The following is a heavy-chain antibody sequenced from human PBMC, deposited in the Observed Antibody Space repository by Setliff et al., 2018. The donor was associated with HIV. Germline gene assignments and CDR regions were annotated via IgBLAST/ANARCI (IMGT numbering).Heavy chain of an antibody. CDR1: GFNFMKYA. V-gene: IGHV3-23*01. Sequence: LRLSCEASGFNFMKYAMSWVRQAPGKGLAWVSTISGSGGKTYYADSVKVRFIISRDNSNNMLFLQMNSLITEETAVYYCARSGGDCSGISCYSLWFDPWGHGTLVTVSS. CDR2: ISGSGGKT. J-gene: IGHJ5*02. CDR3: ARSGGDCSGISCYSLWFDP. D-gene: IGHD2-15*01.